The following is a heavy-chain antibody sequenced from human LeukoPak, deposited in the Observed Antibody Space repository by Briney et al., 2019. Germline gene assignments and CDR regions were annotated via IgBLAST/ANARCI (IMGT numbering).Heavy chain of an antibody. Sequence: ASVKVSCKASGYTFTSYDINWVRQATGQGLEWMGWMNPNSGNTGYAQKFQGRVTMTRNTSISTAYMELSSLRSEDTAVYCCARAFGIAVAGTLLVVGYWGQGTLVTVSS. D-gene: IGHD6-19*01. CDR1: GYTFTSYD. CDR2: MNPNSGNT. J-gene: IGHJ4*02. CDR3: ARAFGIAVAGTLLVVGY. V-gene: IGHV1-8*01.